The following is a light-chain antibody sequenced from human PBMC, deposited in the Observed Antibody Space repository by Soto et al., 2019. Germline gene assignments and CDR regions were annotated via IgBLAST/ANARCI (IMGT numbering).Light chain of an antibody. CDR2: DVT. Sequence: QSVLTQPASVSGSPGQSITISCTGPSSDIGGYNYVSWYQQHPGKAPKLMIYDVTHRPSGVSDRFSGSKSGNTASLTISGLQAEDEADYYCSSYTSSGTLVVFGGGTQLTVL. V-gene: IGLV2-14*01. CDR3: SSYTSSGTLVV. CDR1: SSDIGGYNY. J-gene: IGLJ2*01.